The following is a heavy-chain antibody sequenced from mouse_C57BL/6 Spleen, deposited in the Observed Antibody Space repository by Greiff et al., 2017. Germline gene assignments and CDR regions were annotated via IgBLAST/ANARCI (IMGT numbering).Heavy chain of an antibody. CDR3: ARKYNGSSFDV. Sequence: EVQLQQSGPELVKPGASVKISCKASGYTFTDYYMNWVQQTHGKSLEWIGDINPNNGGTSYNQKFKGKATLTVDKSSSTAYMELRSLTSEDSAVYYCARKYNGSSFDVWGKGTTLTVSS. CDR2: INPNNGGT. J-gene: IGHJ2*01. D-gene: IGHD1-1*01. CDR1: GYTFTDYY. V-gene: IGHV1-26*01.